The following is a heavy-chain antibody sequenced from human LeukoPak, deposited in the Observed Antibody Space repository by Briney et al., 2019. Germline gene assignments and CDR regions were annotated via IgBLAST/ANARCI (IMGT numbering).Heavy chain of an antibody. J-gene: IGHJ3*02. CDR1: GYTFTSYG. CDR2: IIPIFGTA. D-gene: IGHD1-26*01. Sequence: GASVKVSCKASGYTFTSYGISWVRQAPGQGLEWMGGIIPIFGTANYAQKFQGRVTITADKSTSTAYMELSSLRSEDTAVYYCAREIYSGSYYNAFDIWGQGTMVTVSS. CDR3: AREIYSGSYYNAFDI. V-gene: IGHV1-69*06.